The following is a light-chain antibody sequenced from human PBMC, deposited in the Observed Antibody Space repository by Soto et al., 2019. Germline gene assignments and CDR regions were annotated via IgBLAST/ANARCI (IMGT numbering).Light chain of an antibody. V-gene: IGKV4-1*01. CDR1: QSVLYSSNNKNN. Sequence: DIVMTQSPDSLAVSLGERASINCKSSQSVLYSSNNKNNLAWYQQKPGQPPKLLIFWASTRDSGVPDRFSGSGSGTDLTLTISGLQAEDVAVYYGQQYYSAPETFGQGTRVEIK. J-gene: IGKJ1*01. CDR2: WAS. CDR3: QQYYSAPET.